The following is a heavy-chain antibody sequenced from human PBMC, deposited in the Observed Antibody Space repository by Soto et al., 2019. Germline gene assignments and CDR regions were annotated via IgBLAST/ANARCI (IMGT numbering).Heavy chain of an antibody. Sequence: GESLKISCKGSGYNFASYCIGWVLHMPGKGLELMGIIYPSDSDTRYSPSFQGQVTISADRSTSSAYLQWDSLKASDSAMYFCARQGNDAEGLGYWGQGTLVTVSS. CDR1: GYNFASYC. J-gene: IGHJ4*02. CDR2: IYPSDSDT. CDR3: ARQGNDAEGLGY. V-gene: IGHV5-51*01. D-gene: IGHD5-12*01.